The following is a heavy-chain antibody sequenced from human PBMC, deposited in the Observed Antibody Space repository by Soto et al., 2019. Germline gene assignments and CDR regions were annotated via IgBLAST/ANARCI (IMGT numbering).Heavy chain of an antibody. CDR3: ARERRYYGSGSYEGWFDP. D-gene: IGHD3-10*01. Sequence: QVQLQESGPGLVKPSQTLSLTCTVSGGSLSSGGYYWRWLRQHPGKGLEWIEYIYYSGSTYYNPSHKSRVTISVDTSKNQFSLKLSSVTAADTAVYYCARERRYYGSGSYEGWFDPWGQGTLVTVSS. J-gene: IGHJ5*02. CDR1: GGSLSSGGYY. CDR2: IYYSGST. V-gene: IGHV4-31*03.